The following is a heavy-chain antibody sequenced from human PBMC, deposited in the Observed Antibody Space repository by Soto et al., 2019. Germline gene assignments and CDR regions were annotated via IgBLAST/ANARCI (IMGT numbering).Heavy chain of an antibody. CDR1: GFTFSSYA. CDR2: ISYDGSNK. Sequence: GGSLRLSCAASGFTFSSYAMHWVRQAPGKGLEWVAVISYDGSNKYYADSVKGRFTISRDNSKNTLYLQMNSLRAEDTAVYYCARDLSTVTTDWGQGTLVTVSS. D-gene: IGHD4-17*01. J-gene: IGHJ4*02. CDR3: ARDLSTVTTD. V-gene: IGHV3-30-3*01.